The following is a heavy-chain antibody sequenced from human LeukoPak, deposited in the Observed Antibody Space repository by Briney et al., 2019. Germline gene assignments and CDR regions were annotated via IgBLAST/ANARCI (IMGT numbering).Heavy chain of an antibody. CDR1: GGSISRGGYY. Sequence: SQTLSLTCTVSGGSISRGGYYWSWIRQHPGKGLEWIGTIYYSGSTNYNPSLKSRVTISVDTSENQFSLRLTSVTATDTAVYYCVRRGQRLNPGLYYFDHWGQGTLVTVSS. V-gene: IGHV4-30-2*03. D-gene: IGHD6-25*01. CDR2: IYYSGST. J-gene: IGHJ4*02. CDR3: VRRGQRLNPGLYYFDH.